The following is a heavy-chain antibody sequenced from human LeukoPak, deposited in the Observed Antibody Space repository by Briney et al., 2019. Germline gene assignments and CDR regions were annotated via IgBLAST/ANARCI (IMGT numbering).Heavy chain of an antibody. D-gene: IGHD3-9*01. V-gene: IGHV1-8*01. CDR3: ASPYYDILTGYLGAFDI. CDR1: GYTFTSYD. CDR2: MNPNSGNT. Sequence: ASVKVSCKASGYTFTSYDINWVRQATGQGLEWMGWMNPNSGNTGYAQKFQGRVTMTRNTSISTAYMELSSVRSEDTAVYYCASPYYDILTGYLGAFDIWGQGTMVTVSS. J-gene: IGHJ3*02.